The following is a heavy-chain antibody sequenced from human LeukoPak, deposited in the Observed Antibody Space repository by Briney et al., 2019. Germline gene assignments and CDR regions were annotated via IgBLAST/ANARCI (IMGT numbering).Heavy chain of an antibody. CDR3: AKDAPVVSGY. Sequence: PGGSLRLSCAASGFTFSIYAMSWVPEAPGRGLECVSPISGSGGSTYCADSEKGRFTISRDKSKNTLYLKMNSLKAEDTAVYYCAKDAPVVSGYWGQGTLVTVSS. V-gene: IGHV3-23*01. J-gene: IGHJ4*02. D-gene: IGHD2-2*01. CDR1: GFTFSIYA. CDR2: ISGSGGST.